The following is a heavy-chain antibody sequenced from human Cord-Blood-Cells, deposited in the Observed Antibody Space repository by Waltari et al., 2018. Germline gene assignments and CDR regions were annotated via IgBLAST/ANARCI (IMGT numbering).Heavy chain of an antibody. CDR2: INHSGST. CDR1: GGSFSGYY. CDR3: ARSIVGATFDDY. J-gene: IGHJ4*02. Sequence: QVQLQQWGAGLLKPSETLSLTCAVYGGSFSGYYWSWIRQPPGKGLEWIGEINHSGSTNYTPSLKSRVTISVDTSKNQFSLKLSSVTAADTAVYYCARSIVGATFDDYWGQGTLVTVSS. V-gene: IGHV4-34*01. D-gene: IGHD1-26*01.